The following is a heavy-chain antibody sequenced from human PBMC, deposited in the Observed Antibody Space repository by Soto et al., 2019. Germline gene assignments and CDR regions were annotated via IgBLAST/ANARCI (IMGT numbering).Heavy chain of an antibody. Sequence: SETLSLTCTVSGGSLGSYYWSWIRQPPGKGLEWIGYVFYTGRANYNASLKSRVSISVDTSKNQFSLKLRSVTAADTAVYYCARTPIRVYCSGGSCYSRDDYYGMDVWGQGTTVTVSS. D-gene: IGHD2-15*01. J-gene: IGHJ6*02. CDR1: GGSLGSYY. V-gene: IGHV4-59*01. CDR2: VFYTGRA. CDR3: ARTPIRVYCSGGSCYSRDDYYGMDV.